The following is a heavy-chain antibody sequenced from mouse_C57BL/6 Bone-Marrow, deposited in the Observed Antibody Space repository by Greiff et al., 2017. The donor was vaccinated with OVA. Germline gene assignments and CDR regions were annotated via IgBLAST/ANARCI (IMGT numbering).Heavy chain of an antibody. Sequence: QVQLQQSGAKLAKPGASVKLSCKASGYTFTSYWMHWVKQRPGQGLEWIGNINPSSGYTKYTQKFKDKATLTADKSSSTAYLQLSSLTYEDSAVYYCASEATDYWGQGTPLTVSA. CDR1: GYTFTSYW. D-gene: IGHD3-2*02. V-gene: IGHV1-7*01. CDR3: ASEATDY. J-gene: IGHJ2*01. CDR2: INPSSGYT.